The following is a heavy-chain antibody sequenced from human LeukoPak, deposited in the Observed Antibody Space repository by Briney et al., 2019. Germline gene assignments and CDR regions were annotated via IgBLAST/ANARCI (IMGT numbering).Heavy chain of an antibody. V-gene: IGHV1-69*13. CDR3: ARAPLFAHDSSGYYTQRFGYYYGMDV. J-gene: IGHJ6*02. CDR2: IIPIFGTA. D-gene: IGHD3-22*01. Sequence: GASVTVSCKASGGTFSSYAISWVRQAPGQGLEWMGGIIPIFGTANYAQKFQGRVTITADESTSTAYMELSSLRFEDTAVYYCARAPLFAHDSSGYYTQRFGYYYGMDVWGQGTTVTVSS. CDR1: GGTFSSYA.